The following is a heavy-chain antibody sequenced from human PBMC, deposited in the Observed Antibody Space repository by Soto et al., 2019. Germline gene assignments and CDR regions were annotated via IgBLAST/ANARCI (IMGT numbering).Heavy chain of an antibody. CDR3: ATGVIATVNFPRTSDP. D-gene: IGHD3-3*02. V-gene: IGHV3-23*05. Sequence: GGSMRLSWAAAGGKFGKYAVTWVRQTPGKGLEWVSGIGGSGIMTYYADSVKGRFTISRDNSKNTPSLQMNSLRAEDTALYYCATGVIATVNFPRTSDPWGQGTLVTVSS. CDR2: IGGSGIMT. J-gene: IGHJ5*02. CDR1: GGKFGKYA.